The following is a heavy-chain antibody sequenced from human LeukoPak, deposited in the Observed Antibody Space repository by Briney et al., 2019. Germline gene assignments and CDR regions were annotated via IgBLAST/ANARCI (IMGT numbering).Heavy chain of an antibody. J-gene: IGHJ4*02. V-gene: IGHV3-30*04. D-gene: IGHD3-10*01. Sequence: GGSLRLSCAASGFTFRNYMMHWVQAPGKGLDWVAVILEDGSIQHYADSVKGRFTISRDNSRNTVFLQMNSLRGEDTAIYYCARVQGGGFRTADFWGQGTVVTVSS. CDR3: ARVQGGGFRTADF. CDR1: GFTFRNYM. CDR2: ILEDGSIQ.